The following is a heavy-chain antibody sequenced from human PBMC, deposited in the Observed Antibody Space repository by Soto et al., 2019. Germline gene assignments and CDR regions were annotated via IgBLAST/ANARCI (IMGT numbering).Heavy chain of an antibody. CDR1: GFTFSSYT. Sequence: PGGSLRLSCAASGFTFSSYTMNWVRQAPGKGLEWVSTISSRNNDMYYVDSVKGRFTISRDNARNSVYLQMNSLRADDTAVYYCARDVNGGFCGAWGQGTLVTVSS. J-gene: IGHJ5*02. D-gene: IGHD2-21*01. CDR2: ISSRNNDM. CDR3: ARDVNGGFCGA. V-gene: IGHV3-21*01.